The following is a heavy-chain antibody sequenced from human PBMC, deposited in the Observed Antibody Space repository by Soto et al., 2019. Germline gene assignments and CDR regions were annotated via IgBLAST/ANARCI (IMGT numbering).Heavy chain of an antibody. CDR3: ARDLLHYDFWSGYSAYFYYGMDV. V-gene: IGHV3-48*03. CDR1: GFTFSSYE. J-gene: IGHJ6*02. CDR2: ISDSGRTI. Sequence: GGSLRLSCSASGFTFSSYEMNWVRQAPGKGLEWVSYISDSGRTIYYADSVKGRFAVSRDDAQNSVYLQMDSLRAEDTAVYYCARDLLHYDFWSGYSAYFYYGMDVWGPGTTVTVSS. D-gene: IGHD3-3*01.